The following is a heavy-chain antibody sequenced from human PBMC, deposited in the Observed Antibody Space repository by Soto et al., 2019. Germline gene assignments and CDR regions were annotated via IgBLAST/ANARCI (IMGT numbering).Heavy chain of an antibody. CDR2: IGSDGRRA. D-gene: IGHD4-17*01. Sequence: QVQLVESGGGVVQPGGSLRLSCAASGFTFGRHGMHWVRQAPGKGLEWVAVIGSDGRRASYADSVKGRFTIARDNGQNTLYLQMTSLRAEETAVYYCARDDDYGDNGLDYWGQGTLVTVSS. CDR3: ARDDDYGDNGLDY. J-gene: IGHJ4*02. V-gene: IGHV3-33*01. CDR1: GFTFGRHG.